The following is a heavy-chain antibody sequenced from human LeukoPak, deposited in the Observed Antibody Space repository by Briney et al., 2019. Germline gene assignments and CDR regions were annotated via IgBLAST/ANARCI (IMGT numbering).Heavy chain of an antibody. D-gene: IGHD3-10*01. J-gene: IGHJ3*02. Sequence: SETLSLTCAVSGGSISSSNWWSWVRQPPGKGLEWIGEIYHSGSTNYNPSLKSRVTISVDTSKNQFSLKLSSVTAADTAVYYCARDSPPPFSANDAFDIWGQGTMVTVSS. CDR3: ARDSPPPFSANDAFDI. CDR2: IYHSGST. CDR1: GGSISSSNW. V-gene: IGHV4-4*02.